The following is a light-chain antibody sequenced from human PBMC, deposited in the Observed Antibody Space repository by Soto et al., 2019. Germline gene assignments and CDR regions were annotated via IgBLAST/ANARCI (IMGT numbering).Light chain of an antibody. CDR1: QSVSNRF. CDR2: DAS. V-gene: IGKV3-20*01. CDR3: QQYGSSPLT. J-gene: IGKJ3*01. Sequence: EIVLTQSPGTLSLSPGERATLSYRASQSVSNRFLAWYQQKLGQAPRLLIYDASSRATGIPDRFSGSGSGTDFTLTISRLEPEDFAVYYCQQYGSSPLTFGPGTKVDIK.